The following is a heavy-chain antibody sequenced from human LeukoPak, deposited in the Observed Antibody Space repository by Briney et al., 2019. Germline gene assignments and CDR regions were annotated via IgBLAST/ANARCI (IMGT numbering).Heavy chain of an antibody. CDR3: ARKSVRGIRRRAFDY. CDR2: INHSGST. J-gene: IGHJ4*02. Sequence: SETLSLTCAVYGGSFSGYYWSWIRQPPGKGLEWIGEINHSGSTNYNPSLKSRVTIPVDTSKNQFSLKLSSVTAADTAVYYCARKSVRGIRRRAFDYWGQGTLVTVSS. D-gene: IGHD3-10*02. CDR1: GGSFSGYY. V-gene: IGHV4-34*01.